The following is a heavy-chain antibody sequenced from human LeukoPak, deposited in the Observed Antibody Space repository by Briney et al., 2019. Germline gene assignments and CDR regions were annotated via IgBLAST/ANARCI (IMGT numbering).Heavy chain of an antibody. J-gene: IGHJ6*02. CDR1: GFTFSSYA. CDR3: ARGYGRAYSYGMDV. CDR2: ISYDGSNK. D-gene: IGHD4-17*01. Sequence: GGSLRLSCAASGFTFSSYAMHWVRQAPGKGLEWVAVISYDGSNKYYADSAKGRFTISRDNSKNTLYLQMNSLRAEDTAVYYCARGYGRAYSYGMDVWGQGTTVTVSS. V-gene: IGHV3-30*04.